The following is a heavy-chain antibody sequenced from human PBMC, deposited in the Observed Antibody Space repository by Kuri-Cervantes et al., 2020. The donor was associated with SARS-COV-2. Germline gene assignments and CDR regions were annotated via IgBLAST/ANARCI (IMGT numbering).Heavy chain of an antibody. J-gene: IGHJ4*02. D-gene: IGHD3-3*01. CDR1: GYTFTGYY. V-gene: IGHV1-2*02. Sequence: ASVKVSCKASGYTFTGYYMHWVRQAPGQGLEWMGWINPNSGGTNYAQKFQGRVTMTRDTSISTAYMELSRLRSDDTAVYYCARVGITIFGVGPPMGYWGQGTLVTVSS. CDR3: ARVGITIFGVGPPMGY. CDR2: INPNSGGT.